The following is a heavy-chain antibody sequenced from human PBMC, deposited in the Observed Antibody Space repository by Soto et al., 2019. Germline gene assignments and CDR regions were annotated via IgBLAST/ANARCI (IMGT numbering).Heavy chain of an antibody. Sequence: QVQLQESGPGLVKSSQTLSLTCTVSGGSISSGGNYWSWIRQHPGKGLEWIGYIYHSGSTYYNPSLKRRDTISVDTSKNQFSLKLNSVTAADTAVYYCARARMVRGVIYYYGMDVWGHGTTVPVSS. J-gene: IGHJ6*02. D-gene: IGHD3-10*01. V-gene: IGHV4-31*03. CDR3: ARARMVRGVIYYYGMDV. CDR1: GGSISSGGNY. CDR2: IYHSGST.